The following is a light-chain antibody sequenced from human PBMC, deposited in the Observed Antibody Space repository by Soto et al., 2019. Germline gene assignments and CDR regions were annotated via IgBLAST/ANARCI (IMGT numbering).Light chain of an antibody. V-gene: IGLV2-14*01. CDR2: EVT. CDR1: SSDVATYNY. Sequence: QSALTQPASVSGSPGQSITISCTGTSSDVATYNYVSWYQQQPGKAPKLMIYEVTNRPSGVSNRFSGSRSGNTASLTISGLRAEDEAAYYCSSYTESSNYVFGTGTKVTVL. J-gene: IGLJ1*01. CDR3: SSYTESSNYV.